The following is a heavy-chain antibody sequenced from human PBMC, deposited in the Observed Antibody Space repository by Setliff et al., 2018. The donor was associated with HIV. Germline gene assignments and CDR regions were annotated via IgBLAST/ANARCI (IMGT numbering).Heavy chain of an antibody. D-gene: IGHD4-17*01. V-gene: IGHV3-23*01. CDR2: ISHSGETT. CDR1: GFTFSTFA. Sequence: LSLSCAASGFTFSTFAMSWVRQAPGKGLEWVSTISHSGETTYFADSVKGRFTISRDNSKNTLYLQMSSLKVDDTAIYFCAKALYGHSSAVGPDFWGQGTLVTVSS. CDR3: AKALYGHSSAVGPDF. J-gene: IGHJ4*02.